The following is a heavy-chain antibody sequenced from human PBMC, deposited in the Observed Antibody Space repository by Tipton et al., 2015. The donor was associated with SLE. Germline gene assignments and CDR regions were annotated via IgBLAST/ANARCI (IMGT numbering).Heavy chain of an antibody. V-gene: IGHV3-73*01. CDR3: LGGGYDKWFDP. CDR1: GFTFSGSA. D-gene: IGHD5-12*01. Sequence: SLRLSCAASGFTFSGSAMHWVRQASGKGLEWVGRIRSKANSYATAYAASVKGRFTISRDDSKNTAYLQMNSLKTVDTAVYYCLGGGYDKWFDPWGQGTLVTVSS. J-gene: IGHJ5*02. CDR2: IRSKANSYAT.